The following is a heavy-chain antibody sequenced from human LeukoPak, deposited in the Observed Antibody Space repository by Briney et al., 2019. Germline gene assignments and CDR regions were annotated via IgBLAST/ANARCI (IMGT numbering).Heavy chain of an antibody. V-gene: IGHV4-61*02. J-gene: IGHJ3*02. CDR1: GGSISSGSYY. D-gene: IGHD3-10*01. CDR3: ARDRSSLWFGELDAFDI. CDR2: IYTSGST. Sequence: SQTLSLTCTVSGGSISSGSYYWSWIRQPAGKGLEWIGRIYTSGSTNYNPSLKSRVPISVDTSKNQFSLKLSSVTAADTAVYYCARDRSSLWFGELDAFDIWGQGTMVTVSS.